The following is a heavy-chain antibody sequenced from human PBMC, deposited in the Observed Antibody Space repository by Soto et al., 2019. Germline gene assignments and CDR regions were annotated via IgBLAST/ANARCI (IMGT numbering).Heavy chain of an antibody. D-gene: IGHD5-18*01. J-gene: IGHJ4*02. V-gene: IGHV3-30-3*01. CDR3: ARATTQLWLLFDS. Sequence: QVQLVESGGGVVQPGRSLRLSCAASGFTFSTYAMHWVRQTPGKGLEWVAGISYDGTNKHYADSVKGRFTISRDNSKNTLYLQMNSLRAEDTAVYYCARATTQLWLLFDSWGQGTLVTVSS. CDR2: ISYDGTNK. CDR1: GFTFSTYA.